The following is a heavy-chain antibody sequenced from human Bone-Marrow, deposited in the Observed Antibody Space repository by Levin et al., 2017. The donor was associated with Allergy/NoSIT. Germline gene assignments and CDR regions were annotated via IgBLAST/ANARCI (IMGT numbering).Heavy chain of an antibody. Sequence: GGSLRLSCTGSGSSFSSFWIAWVRQMPGKGLEWMGLIYPGDSDTRYSPSFQGQVTMSADKSVNTVYLEWSSLRASDTAMYYCARHGGSGWYINYFYGMDVWGQGTTVIVSS. J-gene: IGHJ6*02. D-gene: IGHD6-19*01. CDR2: IYPGDSDT. CDR1: GSSFSSFW. V-gene: IGHV5-51*01. CDR3: ARHGGSGWYINYFYGMDV.